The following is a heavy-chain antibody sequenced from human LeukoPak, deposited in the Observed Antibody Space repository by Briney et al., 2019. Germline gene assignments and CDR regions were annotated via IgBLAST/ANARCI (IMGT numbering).Heavy chain of an antibody. J-gene: IGHJ6*02. V-gene: IGHV3-48*02. D-gene: IGHD3-3*01. CDR3: ARDRRTNYDFWSGLYYYYGMDA. CDR2: ISSSSSTI. CDR1: GFTFSSYS. Sequence: GGSLRLSCAASGFTFSSYSMNWVRQAPGKGLEWVSYISSSSSTIYYADSVKGRFTISRDNAKNSLYLQMNSLRDEDTAVYYCARDRRTNYDFWSGLYYYYGMDAWGQGTTVTVSS.